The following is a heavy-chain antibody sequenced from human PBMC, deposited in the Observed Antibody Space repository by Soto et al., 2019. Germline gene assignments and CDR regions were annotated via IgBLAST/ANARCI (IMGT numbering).Heavy chain of an antibody. J-gene: IGHJ4*02. CDR2: VSGSGDSATGDRT. Sequence: EVQLVESGGVVVQPGGSLSLSCAASGFTFSDYGMSWVRQAPGKGLEWVSGVSGSGDSATGDRTYYADSVKGRFTISRDNSKNTLYLQMNSLTAEDTAVYYCAKDERGVIADYFDCWCQGTMVTVSS. V-gene: IGHV3-23*04. CDR1: GFTFSDYG. D-gene: IGHD3-10*01. CDR3: AKDERGVIADYFDC.